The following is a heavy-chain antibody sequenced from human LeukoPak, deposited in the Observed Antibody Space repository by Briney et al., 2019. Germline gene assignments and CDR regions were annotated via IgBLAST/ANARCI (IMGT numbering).Heavy chain of an antibody. CDR2: INIDSITV. V-gene: IGHV3-48*01. CDR3: STAKFDN. J-gene: IGHJ4*02. CDR1: AFTLSSYS. Sequence: PGGSLRLSCAASAFTLSSYSISWALHAPGKGLEWVSYINIDSITVNYADSVKGRFTISRDNAKNSLYLQMNSLRAEDTAVYYCSTAKFDNWGQGTLVTVSS.